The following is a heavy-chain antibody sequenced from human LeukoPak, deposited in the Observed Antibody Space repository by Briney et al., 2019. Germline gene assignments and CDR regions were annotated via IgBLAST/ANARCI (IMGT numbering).Heavy chain of an antibody. V-gene: IGHV3-9*01. J-gene: IGHJ4*02. Sequence: GGSLRLSCAASGFTFDDYAMHWVRQAPGKGLEWVSGISWNSGSIGYADSVKGRFTISRDNAKNSLYLQMNSLRAEDTAVYYCARDRGYCSSTSCLGEGGDYWGQGTLVTVSS. D-gene: IGHD2-2*01. CDR1: GFTFDDYA. CDR2: ISWNSGSI. CDR3: ARDRGYCSSTSCLGEGGDY.